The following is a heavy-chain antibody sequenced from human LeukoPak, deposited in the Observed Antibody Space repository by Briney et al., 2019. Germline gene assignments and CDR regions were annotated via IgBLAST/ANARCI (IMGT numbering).Heavy chain of an antibody. V-gene: IGHV3-23*01. D-gene: IGHD3-22*01. CDR3: AKPPPSYYYDSSGYYDPFDY. CDR1: GFTFSSYA. CDR2: ISGSGGST. J-gene: IGHJ4*02. Sequence: GGSLRLSCAASGFTFSSYAMSWVRQAPGKGLEWVSAISGSGGSTYYADSVKGRFTISRDNSKNMLYLQMNSLRAEDTAVYYCAKPPPSYYYDSSGYYDPFDYWGQGTLVTVSS.